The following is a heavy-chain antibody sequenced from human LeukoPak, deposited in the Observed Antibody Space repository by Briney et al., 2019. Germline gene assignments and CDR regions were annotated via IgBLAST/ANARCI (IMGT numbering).Heavy chain of an antibody. CDR3: ARVPYYDSSGFPFDY. D-gene: IGHD3-22*01. J-gene: IGHJ4*02. V-gene: IGHV3-21*01. Sequence: AGGSLRLSCAASGFTFNNYNMNWVRQAPGKGLEWLSSITSDSRYKYYGDSVKGRFTISRDNAKNSLFLQIDSLRAEDTAVYYCARVPYYDSSGFPFDYWGQGTLVTVSS. CDR2: ITSDSRYK. CDR1: GFTFNNYN.